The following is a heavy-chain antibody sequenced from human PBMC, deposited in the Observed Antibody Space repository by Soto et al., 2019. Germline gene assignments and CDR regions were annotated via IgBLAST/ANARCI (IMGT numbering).Heavy chain of an antibody. Sequence: SETLSLTCTDSGGSISSYYWSWIRQPPGKGLEWIGYIYYSGSTNYNPSLKSRVTISVDTSKNQFSLKLSSVTAADTAVYYCARAYPRGGIDYWGQGTLVTSPQ. CDR2: IYYSGST. J-gene: IGHJ4*02. D-gene: IGHD3-16*01. CDR1: GGSISSYY. CDR3: ARAYPRGGIDY. V-gene: IGHV4-59*01.